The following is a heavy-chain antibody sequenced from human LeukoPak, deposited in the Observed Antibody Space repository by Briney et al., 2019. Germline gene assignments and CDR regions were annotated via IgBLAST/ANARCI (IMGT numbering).Heavy chain of an antibody. CDR1: GGSISSYY. CDR2: IYYSGST. V-gene: IGHV4-59*12. D-gene: IGHD3-10*01. CDR3: ARGPRSARGYFDY. J-gene: IGHJ4*02. Sequence: SETLSLTCTVSGGSISSYYWSWIRQPPGKGLEWIGYIYYSGSTNYNPSLKSRVTISVDRSKNQFSLKLSSVTAADTAVYYCARGPRSARGYFDYWGQGTLVTVSS.